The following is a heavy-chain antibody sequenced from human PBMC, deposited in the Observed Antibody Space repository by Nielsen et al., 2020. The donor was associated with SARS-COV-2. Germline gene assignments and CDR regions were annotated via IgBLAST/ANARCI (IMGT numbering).Heavy chain of an antibody. CDR3: AKDDLLPGSGWYYFDS. D-gene: IGHD6-19*01. J-gene: IGHJ4*02. Sequence: GESLKISCAASGFTFSSYGMHWVRQAPGKGLEWVAVISYDGSNKYYGDSVKGRFTISRDNSKNTLYLQMNSLRAEDTAVYYCAKDDLLPGSGWYYFDSWGQGTLVTVSS. V-gene: IGHV3-30*18. CDR1: GFTFSSYG. CDR2: ISYDGSNK.